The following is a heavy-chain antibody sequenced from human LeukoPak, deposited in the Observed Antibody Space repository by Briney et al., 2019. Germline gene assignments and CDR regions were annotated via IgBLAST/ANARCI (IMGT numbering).Heavy chain of an antibody. Sequence: ASVKVSCKASGGTFSSYAISWVRQAPGQGLEWMGGIIPIFGTANYGQKFQGRVTITADESTSTAYMELSSLRSEDTAVYYCARTPDYGGRYYYYYGMDVWGQGTTVTVSS. J-gene: IGHJ6*02. CDR1: GGTFSSYA. CDR3: ARTPDYGGRYYYYYGMDV. CDR2: IIPIFGTA. D-gene: IGHD4-23*01. V-gene: IGHV1-69*13.